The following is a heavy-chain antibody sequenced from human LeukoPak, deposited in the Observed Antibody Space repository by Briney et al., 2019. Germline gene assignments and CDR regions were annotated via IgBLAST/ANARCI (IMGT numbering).Heavy chain of an antibody. V-gene: IGHV4-59*01. CDR2: IYYSGSS. Sequence: SETLSLTCTVSGGSISSYYWSWIRQPPGKGLEWIGYIYYSGSSNYNPSLKSRVTISVDTSKKQFSLKLSSVTAADTAVYYCAGGTFLESYPYYFDYWGQGTLVTVSS. CDR3: AGGTFLESYPYYFDY. D-gene: IGHD3-16*02. CDR1: GGSISSYY. J-gene: IGHJ4*02.